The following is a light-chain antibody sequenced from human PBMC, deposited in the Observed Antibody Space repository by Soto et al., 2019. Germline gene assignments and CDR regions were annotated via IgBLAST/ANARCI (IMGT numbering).Light chain of an antibody. V-gene: IGLV2-14*01. CDR2: DVS. CDR1: SSDVGGYKY. J-gene: IGLJ1*01. Sequence: QSALTQPASVSGSPGQSITISCTGTSSDVGGYKYVSWYQQHPGKAPKLIIYDVSNRPSGVSNRFSGSKSGNTASLIISGLQAEDEADYYCSSYRSSSTLYVFGTGTKLTVL. CDR3: SSYRSSSTLYV.